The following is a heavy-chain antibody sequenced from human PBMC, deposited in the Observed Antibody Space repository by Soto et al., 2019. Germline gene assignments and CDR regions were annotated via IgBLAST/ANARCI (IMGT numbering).Heavy chain of an antibody. CDR3: ARNPPYSSSSLHFDY. J-gene: IGHJ4*02. V-gene: IGHV1-18*04. CDR2: ISAYNGNT. D-gene: IGHD6-6*01. CDR1: GYTFTSYG. Sequence: GASVKVSCKASGYTFTSYGISCVRQAPGQGLEWMGWISAYNGNTNYAQKLQGRVTMTTDTSTSTAYMELRSLRSDDTAVYYCARNPPYSSSSLHFDYWGQGTLVTVSS.